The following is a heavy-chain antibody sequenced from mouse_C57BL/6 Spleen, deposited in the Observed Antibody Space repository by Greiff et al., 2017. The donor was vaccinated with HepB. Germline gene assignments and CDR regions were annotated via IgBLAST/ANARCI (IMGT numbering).Heavy chain of an antibody. D-gene: IGHD1-1*01. CDR2: INYDGSST. Sequence: EVQLVESEGGLVQPGRSMKLSCTASGFTFSDYYMAWVRQVPEKGLEWVANINYDGSSTYYLDSLKSRFIISRDNAKNILYLQMSSLKSEDTATYYCARAIYYYVDYWGQGTTLTVSS. CDR3: ARAIYYYVDY. CDR1: GFTFSDYY. J-gene: IGHJ2*01. V-gene: IGHV5-16*01.